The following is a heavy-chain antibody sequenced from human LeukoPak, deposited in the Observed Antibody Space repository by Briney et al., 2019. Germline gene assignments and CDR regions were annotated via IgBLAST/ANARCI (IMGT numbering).Heavy chain of an antibody. CDR2: IYYSGST. CDR1: GGSISSSSYY. V-gene: IGHV4-39*07. CDR3: ARSGHPNYYGSGSTDY. Sequence: SETLSLTCTVSGGSISSSSYYWGWIRRPPGKGLEWIGSIYYSGSTYYNPSLKSRVTISVDTSKNQFSLKLSSVTAADTAVYYCARSGHPNYYGSGSTDYWGQGTLVTVSS. J-gene: IGHJ4*02. D-gene: IGHD3-10*01.